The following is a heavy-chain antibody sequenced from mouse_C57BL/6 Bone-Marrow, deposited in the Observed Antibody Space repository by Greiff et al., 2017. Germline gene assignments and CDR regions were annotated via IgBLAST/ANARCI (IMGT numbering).Heavy chain of an antibody. CDR3: ASSGGSCPLAMDY. CDR2: INPGSGGT. Sequence: VQLQQSGAELVRPGTSVKVSCKASGYAFTNYLIEWVKQRPGQGLEWIGVINPGSGGTNYNEKFKGKATLTADKSSSTSYMQLSSLTSEDSAVYCWASSGGSCPLAMDYWGQGTSVTGSS. D-gene: IGHD1-1*02. V-gene: IGHV1-54*01. CDR1: GYAFTNYL. J-gene: IGHJ4*01.